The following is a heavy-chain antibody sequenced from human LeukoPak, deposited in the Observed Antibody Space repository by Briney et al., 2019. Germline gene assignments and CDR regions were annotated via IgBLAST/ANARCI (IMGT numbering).Heavy chain of an antibody. CDR3: AGSNRKYYFDH. D-gene: IGHD1-14*01. CDR2: ISGSGGST. J-gene: IGHJ4*02. V-gene: IGHV3-23*01. CDR1: GFTFSSYA. Sequence: GGSLRLSCAASGFTFSSYAMSWVRQAPGKGLEWVSAISGSGGSTYYADSVKGRFTISRDNGKDSLYLQMNSLRDEDTAVYYCAGSNRKYYFDHWGQGTLVTVSS.